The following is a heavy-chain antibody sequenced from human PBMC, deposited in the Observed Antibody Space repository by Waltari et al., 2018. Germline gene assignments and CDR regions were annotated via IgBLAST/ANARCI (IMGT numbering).Heavy chain of an antibody. J-gene: IGHJ4*02. CDR1: GYSISSGYY. Sequence: QVQLQESGPGLVKPSETLSLTCAVSGYSISSGYYWGWIRQPPGKGLEWIGSIYHSGRTYYNPSLKSRVTISVDTSKNQFSLKLSSVTAADTAVYYCARHDSSNVVDFWGQGTLVTVSS. CDR2: IYHSGRT. V-gene: IGHV4-38-2*01. D-gene: IGHD3-22*01. CDR3: ARHDSSNVVDF.